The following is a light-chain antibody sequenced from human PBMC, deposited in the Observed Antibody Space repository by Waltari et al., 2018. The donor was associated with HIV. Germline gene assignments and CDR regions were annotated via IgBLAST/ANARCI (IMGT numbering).Light chain of an antibody. CDR2: AAT. Sequence: DIQMTQSPSSLSTSVGDRVTITCRSSQSISNYLNWYQQKAGRAPKLLIYAATTLQRGVPSRFTGSGSGTDFSLTISSLQPEDFAIYYCQQSDTTPWTFGQGTKVDLK. V-gene: IGKV1-39*01. CDR3: QQSDTTPWT. J-gene: IGKJ1*01. CDR1: QSISNY.